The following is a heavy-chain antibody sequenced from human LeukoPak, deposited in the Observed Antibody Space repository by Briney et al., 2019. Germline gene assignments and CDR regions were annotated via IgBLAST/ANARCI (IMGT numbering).Heavy chain of an antibody. D-gene: IGHD3-22*01. V-gene: IGHV3-30-3*01. J-gene: IGHJ4*02. CDR3: AREYYYDSSGYYDY. CDR1: GFTFSSYA. CDR2: ISYDGSNK. Sequence: GGSLRLSCAASGFTFSSYAMHWVRQAPGKGLEWVAVISYDGSNKYYADSVKGRFTISRDNSKNTLYLQMNSLRAEDTAVYYCAREYYYDSSGYYDYWGQGTLVTVSS.